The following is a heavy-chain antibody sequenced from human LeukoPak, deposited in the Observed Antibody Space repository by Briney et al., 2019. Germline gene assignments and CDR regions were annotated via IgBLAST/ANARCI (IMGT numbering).Heavy chain of an antibody. Sequence: GGSLRLSCAASGFTFSDYYMSWIRQAPGKGLEWGSYISSSSSTIYYADSVKGRFTISRDNAKNSLYLQMNSLRAEDTAVCYCARDGGGVSYYDSSGQEACWFDPWRQGTLVTVSS. D-gene: IGHD3-22*01. CDR1: GFTFSDYY. V-gene: IGHV3-11*04. CDR2: ISSSSSTI. CDR3: ARDGGGVSYYDSSGQEACWFDP. J-gene: IGHJ5*02.